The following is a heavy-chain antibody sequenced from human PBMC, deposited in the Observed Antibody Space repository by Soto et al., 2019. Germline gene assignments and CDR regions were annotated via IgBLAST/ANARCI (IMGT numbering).Heavy chain of an antibody. CDR2: IYYSGNT. Sequence: SETLSLTCTVSGGSISNYYWSWIRQPPGKGLEWIGYIYYSGNTNYSPSLKSRVTISLDTSRNQFSLSLSSATAADTAVYYCGRVNSGREYSSNWYSFDYWGQGTLVTVSS. D-gene: IGHD6-13*01. J-gene: IGHJ4*02. V-gene: IGHV4-59*01. CDR1: GGSISNYY. CDR3: GRVNSGREYSSNWYSFDY.